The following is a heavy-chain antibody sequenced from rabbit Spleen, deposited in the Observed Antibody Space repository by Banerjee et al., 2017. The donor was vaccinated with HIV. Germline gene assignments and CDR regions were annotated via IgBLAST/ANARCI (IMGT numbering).Heavy chain of an antibody. V-gene: IGHV1S45*01. CDR2: INTITGKT. J-gene: IGHJ4*02. CDR1: GFSFTNKDV. Sequence: QEQLVESGGGLVKPEGSLTLTCTASGFSFTNKDVMCWVRQAPGKGLEWIGCINTITGKTVYATWARGRFTISRASSTTVLLQMTSLTAADTATYFCARDLPDIIGWNFGFWGPGTLVTVS. D-gene: IGHD1-1*01. CDR3: ARDLPDIIGWNFGF.